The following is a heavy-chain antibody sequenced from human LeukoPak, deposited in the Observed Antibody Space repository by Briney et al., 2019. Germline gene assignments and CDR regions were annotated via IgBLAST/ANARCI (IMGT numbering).Heavy chain of an antibody. CDR1: GFTVSSNY. J-gene: IGHJ4*02. D-gene: IGHD3-22*01. V-gene: IGHV3-66*02. CDR3: ARDRYYDSSGYYSPFDY. CDR2: IYSGGST. Sequence: GGSLRLSCAASGFTVSSNYMSWVRQAPGKGLEWVSGIYSGGSTYYADSVKGRFTISRDNSKNTLYLQMNSLRAEDTAVYYCARDRYYDSSGYYSPFDYWGQGTLVTVSS.